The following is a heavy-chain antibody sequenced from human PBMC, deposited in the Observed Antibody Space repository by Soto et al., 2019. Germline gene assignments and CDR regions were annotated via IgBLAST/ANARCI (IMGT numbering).Heavy chain of an antibody. Sequence: EVQLVESGGGLVQPGGSLRLSCVASGCTFDYYWMPWVRQAPGEGLMWVSRLQTDGSHPDYADSVKGRFTISRDNAKTTLDLQMNNLRAGYSAVYYCARGGDPDYWGQGTLFTCSS. D-gene: IGHD2-21*02. J-gene: IGHJ4*02. CDR3: ARGGDPDY. V-gene: IGHV3-74*01. CDR1: GCTFDYYW. CDR2: LQTDGSHP.